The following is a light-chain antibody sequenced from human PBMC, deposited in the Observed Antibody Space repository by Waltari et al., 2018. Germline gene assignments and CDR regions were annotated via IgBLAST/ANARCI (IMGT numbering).Light chain of an antibody. CDR2: DVG. CDR3: SSYTYINPPFL. Sequence: QSALTQPASVSGAPGRSIAGSCTRYRSAFGGFSFVSWYHQQPGKDPKLIIYDVGHRPSGVSNRFSGSKSGNTASLTISGLQPEDEADYYCSSYTYINPPFLFGTGTKVTLL. CDR1: RSAFGGFSF. V-gene: IGLV2-14*03. J-gene: IGLJ1*01.